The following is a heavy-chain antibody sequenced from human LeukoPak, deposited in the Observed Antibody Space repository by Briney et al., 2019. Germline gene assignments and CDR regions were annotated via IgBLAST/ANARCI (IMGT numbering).Heavy chain of an antibody. J-gene: IGHJ4*02. V-gene: IGHV3-23*01. Sequence: GGSLRLSCAASGFTFSSYAMSWVRQAPGKGLEWVSDISGSGGSTYYADSVKGGVTISRENSKKTLYLQMNSLRAEDTAVYYCAKDRAVAGFFDYWGQGTLVTVSS. D-gene: IGHD6-19*01. CDR3: AKDRAVAGFFDY. CDR2: ISGSGGST. CDR1: GFTFSSYA.